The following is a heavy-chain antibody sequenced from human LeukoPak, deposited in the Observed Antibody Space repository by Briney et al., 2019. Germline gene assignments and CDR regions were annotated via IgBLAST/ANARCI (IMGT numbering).Heavy chain of an antibody. Sequence: PSQTLSLTCAVSGGSISSGGYSWSWIRQPPGKGLEWIGYIYHSGSTYYNPSLKSRVTISVDTSKNQFSLKLSSVTAADTAVYYCARGRIVVVPAAIIIKWYYYYYMDVWGKGTTVTVSS. J-gene: IGHJ6*03. CDR2: IYHSGST. CDR3: ARGRIVVVPAAIIIKWYYYYYMDV. CDR1: GGSISSGGYS. V-gene: IGHV4-30-2*01. D-gene: IGHD2-2*02.